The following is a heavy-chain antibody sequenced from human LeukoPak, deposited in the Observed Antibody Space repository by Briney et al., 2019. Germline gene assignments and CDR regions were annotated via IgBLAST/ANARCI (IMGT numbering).Heavy chain of an antibody. D-gene: IGHD2-2*03. Sequence: SETLSLTCTVSGGPISSGGYYWSWIRQHPGKGLEWIGYIYYSGSTNYNPSLKSRVTISVDTSKNQFSLKLSSVTAADTAVYYCARLVLDIVVVPAAMDVWGKGTTVTVSS. CDR3: ARLVLDIVVVPAAMDV. V-gene: IGHV4-31*03. CDR2: IYYSGST. J-gene: IGHJ6*04. CDR1: GGPISSGGYY.